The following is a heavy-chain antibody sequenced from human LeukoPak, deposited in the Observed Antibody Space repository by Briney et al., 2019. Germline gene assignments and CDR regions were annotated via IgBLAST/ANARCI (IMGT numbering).Heavy chain of an antibody. V-gene: IGHV3-23*01. Sequence: PGGSLRLSCVASGFSFSSYNMNWVRQAPGKGLEWVSAISGSGGSTYYADSVKGRFTISRDNSKNTLYLQMNSLRAEDTAVYYCAKGPRGGSGYDIIPWPLFDWGQGTLVTVSS. CDR2: ISGSGGST. CDR3: AKGPRGGSGYDIIPWPLFD. CDR1: GFSFSSYN. D-gene: IGHD3-22*01. J-gene: IGHJ4*02.